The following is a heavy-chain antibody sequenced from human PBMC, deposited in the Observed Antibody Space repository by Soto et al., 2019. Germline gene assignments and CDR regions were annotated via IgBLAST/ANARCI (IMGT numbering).Heavy chain of an antibody. V-gene: IGHV1-69*13. D-gene: IGHD4-4*01. Sequence: SVKVSCKASGGTFSSYAISWLRQAPGQGLECMGGIIPIFRSSNYAQKFQGRVTITADESTSTAYMELSSLRSDDTAVYYCATGRLQSGYDYWGQGTLVTVSS. CDR2: IIPIFRSS. CDR3: ATGRLQSGYDY. J-gene: IGHJ4*02. CDR1: GGTFSSYA.